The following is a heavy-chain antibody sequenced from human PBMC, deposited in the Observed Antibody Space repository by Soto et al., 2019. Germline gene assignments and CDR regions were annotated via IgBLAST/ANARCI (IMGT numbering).Heavy chain of an antibody. CDR3: ARSSYSSSPDYYYGMGV. CDR2: ISAYNGNT. V-gene: IGHV1-18*01. J-gene: IGHJ6*02. Sequence: QVQLVQSGSEVKKPGASVKVSCKASGYTFTSYGITWMRQAPGQGPEWMGWISAYNGNTHHAQKVQGRVTLTTDTSTTTAYMELRSLRSDDTAVYYCARSSYSSSPDYYYGMGVWGQGTTVTVSS. D-gene: IGHD6-6*01. CDR1: GYTFTSYG.